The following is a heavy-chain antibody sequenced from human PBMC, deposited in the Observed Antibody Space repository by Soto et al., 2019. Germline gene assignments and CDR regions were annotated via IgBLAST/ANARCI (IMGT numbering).Heavy chain of an antibody. D-gene: IGHD2-15*01. CDR1: GGTFSSYA. V-gene: IGHV1-69*06. CDR2: SIPIFGTA. Sequence: QVQLVQSGAEVKKPGSSVKVSCKASGGTFSSYAISWVRQAPGQGLEWMGGSIPIFGTANYAQKFQGRVTITADKSTSTAYMELSSLRSEDTAVYYCARERWYASNSNGFDPWGQGTLVTVSS. CDR3: ARERWYASNSNGFDP. J-gene: IGHJ5*02.